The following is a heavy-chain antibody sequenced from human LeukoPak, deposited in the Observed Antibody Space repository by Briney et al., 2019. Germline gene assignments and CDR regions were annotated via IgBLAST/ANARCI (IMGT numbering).Heavy chain of an antibody. D-gene: IGHD6-13*01. V-gene: IGHV3-53*01. J-gene: IGHJ4*02. CDR2: IYTGGIT. Sequence: GGSLTLSCAASGLTVSSNHMAWVRQAPGKGLEWDSVIYTGGITYYADSVQGRFIISRDTSRNTLYLQRNSLRVEDTALYYCARDHAPAGGGLDYWGQGTHVTVSS. CDR3: ARDHAPAGGGLDY. CDR1: GLTVSSNH.